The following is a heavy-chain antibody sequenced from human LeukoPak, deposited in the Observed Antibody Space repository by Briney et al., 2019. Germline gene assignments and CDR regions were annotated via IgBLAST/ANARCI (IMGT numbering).Heavy chain of an antibody. J-gene: IGHJ4*02. V-gene: IGHV3-21*01. CDR1: GFTFSSYT. CDR2: ISSSSNYI. Sequence: NPGGSLRLSCAVSGFTFSSYTMNWVRQAPGKGLEWVSSISSSSNYIYYADSVKDRFTISRDNAKNSLYLKMNSLRAEDRAVYYCARRANLDYWGQGTLVTVSS. CDR3: ARRANLDY.